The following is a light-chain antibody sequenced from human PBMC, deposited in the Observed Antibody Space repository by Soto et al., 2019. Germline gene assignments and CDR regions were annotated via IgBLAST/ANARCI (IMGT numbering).Light chain of an antibody. J-gene: IGKJ4*01. CDR3: QQYGSSPLT. V-gene: IGKV3-20*01. Sequence: EIVLTQSPGTLSLSPGERATLSCRASQSVSSSYLAWYQQKPGQAPRLLIYGASSRATGIPDRFSGSGSGTECTLTISRLEPEDFALYYCQQYGSSPLTFGGGTKVEIK. CDR2: GAS. CDR1: QSVSSSY.